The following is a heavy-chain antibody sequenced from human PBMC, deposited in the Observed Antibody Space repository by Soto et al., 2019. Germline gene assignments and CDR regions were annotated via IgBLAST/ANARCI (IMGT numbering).Heavy chain of an antibody. CDR1: GGSISSGGYY. V-gene: IGHV4-31*03. CDR2: IYYSGST. J-gene: IGHJ6*03. Sequence: SETLSLTCTVSGGSISSGGYYWSWIRQHPGKGLEWIGYIYYSGSTYYNPSLKSRVTISVDTSKNQFSLKLSSVTAADTAVYYCARVVAARPRHYYYYYMDVWGKATTVTVSS. CDR3: ARVVAARPRHYYYYYMDV. D-gene: IGHD6-6*01.